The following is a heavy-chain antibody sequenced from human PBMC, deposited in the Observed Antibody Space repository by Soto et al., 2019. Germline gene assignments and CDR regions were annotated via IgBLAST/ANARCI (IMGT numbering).Heavy chain of an antibody. J-gene: IGHJ5*02. CDR1: GFTFSSYW. V-gene: IGHV3-74*01. Sequence: EVQLVESGGGLVQPGGSLRLSCAASGFTFSSYWMHWVRQAPGKGLMWVSRINSDGSSTSYADSVKGRFTISRDNAKNTLYLKMNSLRAEDTAVYYCARDHVVSRNWFDPWGQGTLVTVSS. CDR3: ARDHVVSRNWFDP. CDR2: INSDGSST. D-gene: IGHD2-21*01.